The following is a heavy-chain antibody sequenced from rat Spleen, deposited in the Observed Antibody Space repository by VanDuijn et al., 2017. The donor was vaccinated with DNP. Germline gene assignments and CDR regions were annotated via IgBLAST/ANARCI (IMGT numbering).Heavy chain of an antibody. Sequence: EVQLVESGGGLVQPGRSLKLSCAASGFTFSDYNMAWVRQAPKKGLEWVATISYEGSSTYYRDSVKGRFTISRDNVKSSLYLQMNSLRSEDTATYYCARHGRRVFDYWGQGVMVTVSS. J-gene: IGHJ2*01. CDR2: ISYEGSST. CDR1: GFTFSDYN. D-gene: IGHD1-11*01. V-gene: IGHV5-7*01. CDR3: ARHGRRVFDY.